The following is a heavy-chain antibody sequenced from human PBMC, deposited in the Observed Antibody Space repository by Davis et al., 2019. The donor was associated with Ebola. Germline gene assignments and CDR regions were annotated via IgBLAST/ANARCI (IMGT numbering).Heavy chain of an antibody. Sequence: SVQVSCKASGGTFSSYAISWVRQAPGQGLEWMGGIIPIFGTANYAQKFQGRVTITADESTSTAYMELSRLRSEDTAAYYCATDLSSGYYPLEYWGQGTLVTVSS. D-gene: IGHD3-22*01. CDR3: ATDLSSGYYPLEY. CDR1: GGTFSSYA. V-gene: IGHV1-69*13. CDR2: IIPIFGTA. J-gene: IGHJ4*02.